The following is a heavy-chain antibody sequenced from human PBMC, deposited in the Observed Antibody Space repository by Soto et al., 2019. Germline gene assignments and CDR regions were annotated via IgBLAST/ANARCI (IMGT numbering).Heavy chain of an antibody. CDR2: ITGSGAGS. Sequence: EVQLLESGGGWLQPGGSLRLSCAASGFTFSSYAMNWVRQAPGKGLEWVSGITGSGAGSYYSDSMKGRFTISRDNSKSTLYLQMNSLRAEDTAVYYCAMAYSTSWPNDWFDPWGQGTLVTVSS. D-gene: IGHD2-2*01. CDR1: GFTFSSYA. V-gene: IGHV3-23*01. CDR3: AMAYSTSWPNDWFDP. J-gene: IGHJ5*02.